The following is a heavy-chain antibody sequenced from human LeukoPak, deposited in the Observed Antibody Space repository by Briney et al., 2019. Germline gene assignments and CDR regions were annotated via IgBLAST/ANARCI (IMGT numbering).Heavy chain of an antibody. D-gene: IGHD1-7*01. J-gene: IGHJ4*02. CDR2: IIPILGIA. CDR1: RGTFSSYT. V-gene: IGHV1-69*04. Sequence: SVKVSCKASRGTFSSYTISWVRQAPGQGLEWMGRIIPILGIANYAQKFQGRVTITADKSTSTAYMELSSLRSEDTAVYYCAREPTGTTNPPDYWGQGTLVTVSS. CDR3: AREPTGTTNPPDY.